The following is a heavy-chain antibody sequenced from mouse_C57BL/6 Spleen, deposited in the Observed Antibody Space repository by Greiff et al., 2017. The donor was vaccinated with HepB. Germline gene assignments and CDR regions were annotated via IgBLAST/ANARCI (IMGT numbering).Heavy chain of an antibody. CDR3: AREYYGTVFDY. Sequence: EVKLQESGPVLVKPGASVKMSCKASGYTFTDYYMNWVKQSHGKSLEWIGVINPYNGGTSYNQKFKGKATLTVDKSSSTAYMELNSLTSEDSAVYYCAREYYGTVFDYWGQGTTLTVSS. V-gene: IGHV1-19*01. CDR1: GYTFTDYY. CDR2: INPYNGGT. D-gene: IGHD1-1*01. J-gene: IGHJ2*01.